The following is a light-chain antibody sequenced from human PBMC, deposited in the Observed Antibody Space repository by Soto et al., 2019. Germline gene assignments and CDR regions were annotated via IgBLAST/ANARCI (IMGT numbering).Light chain of an antibody. J-gene: IGKJ1*01. CDR1: QNIGIW. Sequence: IQMTQSPSTLSASIGDRVAITCRASQNIGIWLAWYQQRPGKAPRFLIYKASTLESGVPSRFSGSGSATAFTRTIGSLQPDGFATYYCQQYNDYSWTFGQGTKVEIK. V-gene: IGKV1-5*03. CDR3: QQYNDYSWT. CDR2: KAS.